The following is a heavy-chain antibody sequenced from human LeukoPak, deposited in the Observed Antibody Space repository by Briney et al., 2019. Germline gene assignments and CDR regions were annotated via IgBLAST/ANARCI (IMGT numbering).Heavy chain of an antibody. V-gene: IGHV3-23*01. Sequence: GGSLRLSCTVSGFTLSSYEMSWIRQAPGKGLEWVSSIDYDGGSGHYADSVKGRFTISRYNSNNTLFLHLNSLRGEDTAVYYCTRNSGWYGLSWGQGTLVTVSS. CDR3: TRNSGWYGLS. CDR1: GFTLSSYE. CDR2: IDYDGGSG. J-gene: IGHJ1*01. D-gene: IGHD6-19*01.